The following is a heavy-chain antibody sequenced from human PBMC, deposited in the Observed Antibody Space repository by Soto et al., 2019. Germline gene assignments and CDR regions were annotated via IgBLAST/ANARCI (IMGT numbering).Heavy chain of an antibody. CDR3: AHVATTETPEVAEYFQH. D-gene: IGHD4-17*01. CDR2: IYWNDDK. CDR1: GFSLSTSGVG. V-gene: IGHV2-5*01. J-gene: IGHJ1*01. Sequence: QITLKESGPTLVKPTQTLTLTCAFSGFSLSTSGVGVGWIRQPPGKALEWLALIYWNDDKRYRQSLNSRLTITKDTAKTQVVFTMTNMDPVDTGTYYCAHVATTETPEVAEYFQHCGQGTLVTDSS.